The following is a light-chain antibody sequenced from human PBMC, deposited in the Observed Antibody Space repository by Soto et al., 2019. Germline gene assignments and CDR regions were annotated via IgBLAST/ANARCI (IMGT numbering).Light chain of an antibody. Sequence: DIQMTQSPSSLSAPVGDRVTITCQASQDISNYLNWYQQKPGKAPKLLIYDASNLETGVPSRFSGSGSGTDFTFTISNLQPEDIATYYCQQYDNLPLTFGGGTKVDIK. CDR1: QDISNY. V-gene: IGKV1-33*01. CDR2: DAS. CDR3: QQYDNLPLT. J-gene: IGKJ4*01.